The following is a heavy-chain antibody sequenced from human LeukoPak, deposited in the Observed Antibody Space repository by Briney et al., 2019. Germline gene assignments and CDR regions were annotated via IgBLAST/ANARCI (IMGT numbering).Heavy chain of an antibody. CDR2: INYSGTT. CDR3: ASQPTTDIGIDY. D-gene: IGHD4-11*01. Sequence: SETLSLTCSVSGGSTTSRSHYWGWIRQPPGKGLEWIGSINYSGTTYYNPSLRSRVTISIDTFKNQFSLKLTSVTATDTAVYYCASQPTTDIGIDYWGQGTLVTVSS. V-gene: IGHV4-39*01. J-gene: IGHJ4*02. CDR1: GGSTTSRSHY.